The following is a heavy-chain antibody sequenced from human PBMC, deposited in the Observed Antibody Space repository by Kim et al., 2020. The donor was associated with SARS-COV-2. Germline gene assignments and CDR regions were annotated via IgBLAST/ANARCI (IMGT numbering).Heavy chain of an antibody. D-gene: IGHD3-22*01. V-gene: IGHV1-2*02. CDR2: INPNGGAT. J-gene: IGHJ4*02. Sequence: ASVKVSCKASGYTFTDYYMHWLRQAPGQGLEWMGGINPNGGATKYAQKFQGRVTMTRDTSISTVYMDLNRLTSDDTAVYYCARDQSREIVLGTLGPGADHWGQGTLVTVSS. CDR3: ARDQSREIVLGTLGPGADH. CDR1: GYTFTDYY.